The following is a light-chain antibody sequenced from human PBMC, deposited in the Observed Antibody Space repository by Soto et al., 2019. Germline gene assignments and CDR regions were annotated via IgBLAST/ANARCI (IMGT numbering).Light chain of an antibody. J-gene: IGLJ3*02. CDR3: SSYAGSNNWV. CDR2: EVT. CDR1: SSDVGGYFY. Sequence: QLVLTQPPSASGSPGQSVTISCTGTSSDVGGYFYVSWYQQHPGKAPKLMIYEVTKRPSGVPDRFSGSKSGNTASLTVSGLQAEDEAEYYCSSYAGSNNWVFGGGTKLTVL. V-gene: IGLV2-8*01.